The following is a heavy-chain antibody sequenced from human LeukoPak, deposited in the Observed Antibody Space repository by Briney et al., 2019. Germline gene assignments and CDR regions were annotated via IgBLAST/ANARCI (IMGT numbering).Heavy chain of an antibody. CDR3: ASEKGLGY. V-gene: IGHV4-61*02. CDR1: GGSISSGSYY. J-gene: IGHJ4*02. CDR2: IYTSGST. D-gene: IGHD6-6*01. Sequence: SETLSLTCTVSGGSISSGSYYWSWIRQPAGKGLEWIGRIYTSGSTNYNPSLKSRVTISVDTSKNQFSLKLSSVTAADTAVYYCASEKGLGYWGQGTLVTVSS.